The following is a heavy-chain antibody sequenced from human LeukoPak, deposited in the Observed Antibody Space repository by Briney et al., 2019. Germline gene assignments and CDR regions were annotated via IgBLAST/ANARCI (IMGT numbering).Heavy chain of an antibody. CDR3: ARDGYCSSTSCYIGYRWDY. CDR2: ISAYNGNT. D-gene: IGHD2-2*02. Sequence: ASVKVSCKASGYTFTSYGISWVRQAPGQGLEWMGWISAYNGNTNYAQKLQGRVTMTTDTSTSTAYMELRSLRSDDTAVYYCARDGYCSSTSCYIGYRWDYRGQGTLVTVSS. CDR1: GYTFTSYG. J-gene: IGHJ4*02. V-gene: IGHV1-18*01.